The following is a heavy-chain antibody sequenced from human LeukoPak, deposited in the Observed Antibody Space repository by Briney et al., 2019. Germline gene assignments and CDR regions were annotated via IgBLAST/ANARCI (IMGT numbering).Heavy chain of an antibody. D-gene: IGHD2-8*01. Sequence: PSETLSLTCTVSGGSISSYYWSWIRQPPGKGLEWIGYIYYSGSTNYNPSLKSRVTISVDTSKNQFSLNLRSVTAADTAVYYCARLPRLYRSLDYWGQGTLVTVSS. CDR2: IYYSGST. J-gene: IGHJ4*02. CDR3: ARLPRLYRSLDY. V-gene: IGHV4-59*12. CDR1: GGSISSYY.